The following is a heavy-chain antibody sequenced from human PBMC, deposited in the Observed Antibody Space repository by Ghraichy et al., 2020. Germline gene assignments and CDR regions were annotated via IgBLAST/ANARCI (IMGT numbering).Heavy chain of an antibody. J-gene: IGHJ2*01. CDR1: GGSISSYY. CDR3: AGGGRYFDL. V-gene: IGHV4-59*01. CDR2: IYYSGST. D-gene: IGHD3-16*01. Sequence: SQTLSLACTVSGGSISSYYWSWIRQPPGKGLEWIGYIYYSGSTNYNPSLKSRVTISVDTSKNQFSLKLSSVTAADTAVYYCAGGGRYFDLWGRGTLVTVSS.